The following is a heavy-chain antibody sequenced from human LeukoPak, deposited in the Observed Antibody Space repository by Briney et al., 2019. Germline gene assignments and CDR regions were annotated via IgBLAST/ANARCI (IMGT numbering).Heavy chain of an antibody. D-gene: IGHD3-22*01. Sequence: QPGGSLRLSCAASGFTFSSYAMHWVRRAPGKGLEWVAVISYDGSNKYHADSVKGRFTISRDNSKNTLYLQMNSLRAEDTAVYYCAKSGPGPSTYYYDSSGYYQIDYWGQGTLVTVSS. J-gene: IGHJ4*02. CDR2: ISYDGSNK. CDR1: GFTFSSYA. CDR3: AKSGPGPSTYYYDSSGYYQIDY. V-gene: IGHV3-30-3*02.